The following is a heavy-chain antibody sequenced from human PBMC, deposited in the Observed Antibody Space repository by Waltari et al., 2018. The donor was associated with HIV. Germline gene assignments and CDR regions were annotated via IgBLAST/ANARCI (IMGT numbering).Heavy chain of an antibody. CDR3: VRDDPGYGPIDY. D-gene: IGHD3-16*01. V-gene: IGHV3-21*04. CDR2: IRRGNNEK. Sequence: LVESGGGVVKTGGSIKLTCEASGLELWHYSRNWVRQSPMRGLEWVASIRRGNNEKHYLDSVRGRFAISRDISESSVYLQMESLKEDDTATYFCVRDDPGYGPIDYWGQGTLVTV. CDR1: GLELWHYS. J-gene: IGHJ4*02.